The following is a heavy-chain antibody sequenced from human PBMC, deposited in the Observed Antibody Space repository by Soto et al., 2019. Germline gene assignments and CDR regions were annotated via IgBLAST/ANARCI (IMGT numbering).Heavy chain of an antibody. CDR2: INQDGSQE. J-gene: IGHJ4*02. V-gene: IGHV3-7*05. CDR1: GFSFSSYW. Sequence: EVQLVESGGGLVQPGGSLGLSCAAYGFSFSSYWMSWVRQAPGKGPEWVANINQDGSQEWYVDSVKGRFTISRDNAKNSLFLQMNSLSDEDTAVYYCAKAPRGSGRDYYFDSWGQGTLITVSS. CDR3: AKAPRGSGRDYYFDS. D-gene: IGHD3-10*01.